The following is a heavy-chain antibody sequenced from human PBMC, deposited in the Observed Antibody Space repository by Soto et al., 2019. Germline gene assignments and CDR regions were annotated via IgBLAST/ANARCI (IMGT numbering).Heavy chain of an antibody. V-gene: IGHV1-18*01. D-gene: IGHD3-22*01. CDR1: GYTFTSYG. CDR2: ISAYNGNT. J-gene: IGHJ4*02. Sequence: ASVKVSCKASGYTFTSYGISWVRQAPGQGLEWMGWISAYNGNTNYAQKLQGRVTMTTDTSTSTAYMELRSLRSDDTAVYYCARGDVTYYYDSSGSNFDYWGQGTLVTVSS. CDR3: ARGDVTYYYDSSGSNFDY.